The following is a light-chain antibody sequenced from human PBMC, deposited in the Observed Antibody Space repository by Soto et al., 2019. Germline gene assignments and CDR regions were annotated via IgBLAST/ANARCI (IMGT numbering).Light chain of an antibody. CDR2: SNN. Sequence: QSVLTKPHSASGTPGQRVTISCSGSSSNIGSNTVNWYQQLPGTAPKLLIYSNNQRPSGVPDRFSGSKSVTSASLAISGLQSEDEADYYCAAWDDSLNGPVFGGGTQLTVL. CDR3: AAWDDSLNGPV. CDR1: SSNIGSNT. V-gene: IGLV1-44*01. J-gene: IGLJ2*01.